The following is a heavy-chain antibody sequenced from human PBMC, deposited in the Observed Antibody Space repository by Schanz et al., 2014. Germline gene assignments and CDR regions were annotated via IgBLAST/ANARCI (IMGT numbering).Heavy chain of an antibody. Sequence: QVQLQQWGAGLLKPSETLSLTCAVSGGSFSGYYWSWIRQPPDTGLEWIGEINQSGDTNYNPSLKSRVTISVEPSKNQFPLKLRSVTAADTAVYYCARLYCSTPGCYVSPNGFAKDYWGQGTLVTVSS. J-gene: IGHJ4*02. CDR3: ARLYCSTPGCYVSPNGFAKDY. CDR2: INQSGDT. V-gene: IGHV4-34*01. D-gene: IGHD2-2*01. CDR1: GGSFSGYY.